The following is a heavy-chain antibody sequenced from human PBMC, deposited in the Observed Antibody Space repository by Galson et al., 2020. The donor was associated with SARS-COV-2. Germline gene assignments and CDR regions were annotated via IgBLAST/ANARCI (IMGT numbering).Heavy chain of an antibody. CDR2: IIPIFGTA. Sequence: SVKVSCKASGGTFSSYAISWVRQAPGQGLEWMGGIIPIFGTANYAQKFQGRVTITADESTSTAYMELSSLRSEDTAVYYCARDQGSILTGYYGWGQEPWSPSPQ. D-gene: IGHD3-9*01. CDR3: ARDQGSILTGYYG. J-gene: IGHJ4*01. V-gene: IGHV1-69*13. CDR1: GGTFSSYA.